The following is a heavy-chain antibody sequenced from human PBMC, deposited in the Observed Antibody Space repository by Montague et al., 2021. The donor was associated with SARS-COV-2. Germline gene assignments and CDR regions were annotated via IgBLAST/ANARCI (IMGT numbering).Heavy chain of an antibody. D-gene: IGHD3-3*01. V-gene: IGHV4-39*01. Sequence: SETLSLTCTVSGASITSRSYYWACLHQPHWKGLESIGFKYYSGSTYYNPTLKSRVTISVDTSKNQFSLKLSSVTAACTAVYYCATVPSSITIFAVVQGYYLDDWGQGTLVTGSS. CDR3: ATVPSSITIFAVVQGYYLDD. J-gene: IGHJ4*02. CDR2: KYYSGST. CDR1: GASITSRSYY.